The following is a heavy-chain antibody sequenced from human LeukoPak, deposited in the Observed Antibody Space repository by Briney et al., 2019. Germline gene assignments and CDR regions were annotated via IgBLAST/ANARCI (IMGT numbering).Heavy chain of an antibody. V-gene: IGHV3-23*01. CDR2: ISGSGGST. D-gene: IGHD3-10*01. CDR1: GFTFSSYA. CDR3: AKRTSLWFGEFDY. Sequence: PRGSLRLSCAASGFTFSSYAMSWVRQAPGKGLEWVSAISGSGGSTYYADSVKGRFTISRDNSKNTLYLQMNSLRAEDTAVYYCAKRTSLWFGEFDYWGQGTLVTVSS. J-gene: IGHJ4*02.